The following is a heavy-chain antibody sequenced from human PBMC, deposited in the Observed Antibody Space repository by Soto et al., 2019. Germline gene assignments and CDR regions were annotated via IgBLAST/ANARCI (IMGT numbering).Heavy chain of an antibody. CDR3: AGLTIDGSSWYRN. Sequence: QVQLQESGPGLVKPSETLSLTCTVSGGSISSYYWSWIRQPPGKGLEWIGYIYYSGSTNYNPSLKSRVTIVVDTSKAQSSPKLCSVTAADTAVYYCAGLTIDGSSWYRNCGQGTLVAVSS. D-gene: IGHD6-13*01. CDR1: GGSISSYY. V-gene: IGHV4-59*08. CDR2: IYYSGST. J-gene: IGHJ4*02.